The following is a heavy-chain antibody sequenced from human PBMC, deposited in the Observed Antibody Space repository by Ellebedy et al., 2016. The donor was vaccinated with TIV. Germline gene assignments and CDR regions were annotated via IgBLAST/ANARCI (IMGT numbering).Heavy chain of an antibody. CDR2: ISGSGGST. Sequence: GGSLRLXCAASGFTFSSYAMSWVRQAPGKGLEWVSAISGSGGSTYYADSVKGRFTISRDNSKNTLYLQMNSLRAEDTAVYYCAKSLRRFLEWLSPRDYYYYYMDVWGKGTTVTVSS. CDR1: GFTFSSYA. D-gene: IGHD3-3*01. J-gene: IGHJ6*03. V-gene: IGHV3-23*01. CDR3: AKSLRRFLEWLSPRDYYYYYMDV.